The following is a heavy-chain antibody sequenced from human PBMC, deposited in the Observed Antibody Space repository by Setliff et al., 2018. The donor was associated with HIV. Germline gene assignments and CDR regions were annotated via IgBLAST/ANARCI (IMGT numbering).Heavy chain of an antibody. D-gene: IGHD3-22*01. J-gene: IGHJ4*02. CDR2: ISSSSSAI. Sequence: PGGSLRLSCAASGFTFSSYSMNWVRQAPGKGLEWVSYISSSSSAIYYADSVKGRFTISRDNAKNSLYLQMTSLRAEDTAVYYCARDLSSGPAYWGQGTLVTVSS. CDR3: ARDLSSGPAY. CDR1: GFTFSSYS. V-gene: IGHV3-48*01.